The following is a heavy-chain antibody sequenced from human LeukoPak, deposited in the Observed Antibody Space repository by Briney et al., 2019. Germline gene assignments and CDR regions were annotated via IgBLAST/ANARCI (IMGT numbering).Heavy chain of an antibody. CDR3: ATFGVIVRNNYLDY. V-gene: IGHV3-23*01. CDR2: ITANGGST. CDR1: GFIFRSYA. J-gene: IGHJ4*02. D-gene: IGHD3-3*01. Sequence: PGGSLRLSCVGSGFIFRSYAVTWVRQAPGKGLDWVSSITANGGSTYYADSVKGRFTISRDNSKNTLYLQMTSVRAEDTAVYYCATFGVIVRNNYLDYWGQGALVAVSS.